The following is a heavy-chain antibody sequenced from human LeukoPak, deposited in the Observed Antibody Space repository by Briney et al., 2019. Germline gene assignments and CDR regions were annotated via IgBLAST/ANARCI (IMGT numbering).Heavy chain of an antibody. V-gene: IGHV1-69*13. J-gene: IGHJ3*02. CDR2: IIPIFGTA. D-gene: IGHD2-2*01. CDR1: GGTFSSYA. Sequence: GASVKVSCKASGGTFSSYAISWVRQAPGQGLEWMGGIIPIFGTANYAQKFQGRITITADESTSTAYMELSSLRSEDTAVYYCATPVVPAANADAFDIWGQGTMVTVSS. CDR3: ATPVVPAANADAFDI.